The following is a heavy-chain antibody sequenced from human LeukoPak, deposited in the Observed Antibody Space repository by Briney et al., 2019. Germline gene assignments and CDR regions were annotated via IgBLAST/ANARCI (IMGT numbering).Heavy chain of an antibody. D-gene: IGHD3-3*01. V-gene: IGHV4-59*01. CDR2: IYYSGST. CDR1: GGSFSGYY. J-gene: IGHJ6*03. Sequence: SETLSLTCAVYGGSFSGYYWSWIRQPPGKGLEWIGYIYYSGSTNYNPSLKSRVTISVDTSKNQFSLKLSSVTAADTAVYYCARDLEQITIFGTSDYYYYYMDVWGKGTTVTVSS. CDR3: ARDLEQITIFGTSDYYYYYMDV.